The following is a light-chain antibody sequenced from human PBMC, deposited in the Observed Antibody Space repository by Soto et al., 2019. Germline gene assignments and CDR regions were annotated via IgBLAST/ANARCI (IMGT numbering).Light chain of an antibody. CDR3: SSYTSSSTPYV. CDR2: DVS. Sequence: QSALTQPASVSGSPGQSITISCTGTSSDVGGYNYVSWYQQHPGKAPKLMIYDVSNRPSGVSNRFSGSKSANTASLTISGLQAEDEADYYSSSYTSSSTPYVFGTGTKVTVL. V-gene: IGLV2-14*01. J-gene: IGLJ1*01. CDR1: SSDVGGYNY.